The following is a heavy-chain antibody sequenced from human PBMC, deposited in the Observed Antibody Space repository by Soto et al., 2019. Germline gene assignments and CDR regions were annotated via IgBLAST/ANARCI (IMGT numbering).Heavy chain of an antibody. CDR1: GFTFSSYA. J-gene: IGHJ6*02. CDR2: ISYDGSNK. CDR3: ARDYYRFNSGYGFSMDV. Sequence: QVQLVESGGGVVQPGRSLRLSCAASGFTFSSYAMHWVRQAPGKGLEWVAVISYDGSNKSYADSVKGRFTISRDNSKTTLYLQMNSLRAEDTAVYYCARDYYRFNSGYGFSMDVWGQGTTVTVSS. V-gene: IGHV3-30-3*01. D-gene: IGHD5-12*01.